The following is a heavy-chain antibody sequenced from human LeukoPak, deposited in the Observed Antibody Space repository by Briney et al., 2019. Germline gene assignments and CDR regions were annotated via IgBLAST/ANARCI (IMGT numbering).Heavy chain of an antibody. CDR1: GGSISSYY. CDR3: ARFAYCGGHCWYYFDY. V-gene: IGHV4-59*01. J-gene: IGHJ4*02. Sequence: SETLSLTCTVSGGSISSYYWSWIRQPPGKGLEWIGYIYSSGSTNYNPSLKSRITVSVDTSKNQFSLKLSSVTAADTAVYYCARFAYCGGHCWYYFDYWGQGSLVTVSS. D-gene: IGHD2-21*02. CDR2: IYSSGST.